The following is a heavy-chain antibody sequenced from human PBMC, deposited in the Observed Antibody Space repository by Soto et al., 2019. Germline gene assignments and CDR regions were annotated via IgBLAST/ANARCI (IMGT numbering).Heavy chain of an antibody. J-gene: IGHJ4*02. Sequence: SVKVSCKASGFTFTSSAVQWVRQARGQRLEWIGWIVVGSGSTNYAQKFQERVTITRDMSTSTAYVELSSLRSEDTAVYYCAAKTIAVAGRDYWGQGTLVTVSS. CDR2: IVVGSGST. CDR3: AAKTIAVAGRDY. CDR1: GFTFTSSA. V-gene: IGHV1-58*01. D-gene: IGHD6-19*01.